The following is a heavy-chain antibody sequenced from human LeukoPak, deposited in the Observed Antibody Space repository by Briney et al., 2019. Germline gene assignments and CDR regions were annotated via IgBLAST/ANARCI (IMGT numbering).Heavy chain of an antibody. J-gene: IGHJ4*02. D-gene: IGHD3-3*01. CDR3: AREEWYYFDY. V-gene: IGHV3-30-3*01. Sequence: GRSLRLSCVASGFTFNTYAIHWVRQAPGKGPEWVAVISYDGSNTYYEDSVKGRFTISRDNSKNTLYLQMNSLRAEDMAVYYCAREEWYYFDYWGQGTLVTVSS. CDR2: ISYDGSNT. CDR1: GFTFNTYA.